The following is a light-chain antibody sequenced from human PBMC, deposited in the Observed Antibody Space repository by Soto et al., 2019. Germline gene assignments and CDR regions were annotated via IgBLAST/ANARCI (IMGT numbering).Light chain of an antibody. Sequence: GGRAKHYLRVTHNISNDYLAWVQQKPGQPPRLLIYCVSSRATGIPDRFSGSGSGTDFTLTISRLEPEDFTLYYCLLHSSSPCTFGQGTKVDIK. CDR3: LLHSSSPCT. CDR1: HNISNDY. V-gene: IGKV3-20*01. J-gene: IGKJ1*01. CDR2: CVS.